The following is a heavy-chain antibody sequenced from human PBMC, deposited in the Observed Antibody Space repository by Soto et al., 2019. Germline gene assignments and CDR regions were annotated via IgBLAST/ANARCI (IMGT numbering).Heavy chain of an antibody. D-gene: IGHD5-18*01. CDR1: GFTFTGAW. J-gene: IGHJ4*02. CDR3: TPQRGYSYGFYY. Sequence: EIQLVESGGGLVKPGGSLRLSCAASGFTFTGAWMNWVRQAPGKGLEWVGRIKTRSDGGATDYAAPVKGRFTTSRDDSTNTLYLQMNSLKTEDTAVYYCTPQRGYSYGFYYRGLGTLVAVSS. V-gene: IGHV3-15*07. CDR2: IKTRSDGGAT.